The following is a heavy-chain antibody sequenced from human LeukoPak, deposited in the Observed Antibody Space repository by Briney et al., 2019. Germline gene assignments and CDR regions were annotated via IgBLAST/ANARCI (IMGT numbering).Heavy chain of an antibody. J-gene: IGHJ5*02. CDR1: GGSISSSSYY. D-gene: IGHD2-8*01. CDR2: IYYSGST. CDR3: ATVHYCTNGVCRWFDP. V-gene: IGHV4-39*01. Sequence: SETLSLTCTVSGGSISSSSYYWGWIRQPPGKGLEWIRSIYYSGSTYYNPSLKSRVTISVDTSKNQFSLQLSSVTAADTAVYYCATVHYCTNGVCRWFDPWGQGTLVTVSS.